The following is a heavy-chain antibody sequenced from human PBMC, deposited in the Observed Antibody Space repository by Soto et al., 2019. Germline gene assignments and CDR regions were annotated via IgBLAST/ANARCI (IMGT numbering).Heavy chain of an antibody. V-gene: IGHV4-59*01. CDR1: GGSISSYY. D-gene: IGHD4-17*01. CDR3: ARVMTTVTKDYYYYYMDV. J-gene: IGHJ6*03. Sequence: PSETLSLTCTVSGGSISSYYWSWIRQPPGKGLEWIGYIYYSGSTNYNPSLKSRVTISVDTSKNQFSLKLSSVTAADTAVYYCARVMTTVTKDYYYYYMDVWGKGTTVTVSS. CDR2: IYYSGST.